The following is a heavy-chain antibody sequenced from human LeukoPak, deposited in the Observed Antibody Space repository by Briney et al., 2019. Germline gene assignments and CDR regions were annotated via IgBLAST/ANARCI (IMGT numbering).Heavy chain of an antibody. CDR1: GGTFSSYA. V-gene: IGHV1-69*06. CDR3: ARGIRNVDTAMVTLDY. Sequence: GASVKVSCKASGGTFSSYAISWVRQAPGQGLEWMGRINPIFGTANYAQKFQGRVTITADKSTSTAYMELSSLRSEDTAVYYCARGIRNVDTAMVTLDYWGQGTLVTVSS. D-gene: IGHD5-18*01. CDR2: INPIFGTA. J-gene: IGHJ4*02.